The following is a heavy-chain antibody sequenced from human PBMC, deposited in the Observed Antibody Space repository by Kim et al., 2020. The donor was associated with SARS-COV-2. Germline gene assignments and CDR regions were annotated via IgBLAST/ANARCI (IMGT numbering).Heavy chain of an antibody. CDR1: GFTVSSNY. Sequence: GVSLRLSCAASGFTVSSNYMSWVRQAPGKGLEWVSVIYSGGSTYYADSVKGRFTISRDNSKNTLYLQMNSLRAEDTAVYYCARVGYGSGSYLYYFDYWGQGTLVTVSS. D-gene: IGHD3-10*01. CDR3: ARVGYGSGSYLYYFDY. V-gene: IGHV3-53*01. CDR2: IYSGGST. J-gene: IGHJ4*02.